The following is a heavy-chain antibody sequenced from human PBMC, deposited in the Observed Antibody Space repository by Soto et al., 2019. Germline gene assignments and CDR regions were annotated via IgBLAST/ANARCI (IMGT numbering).Heavy chain of an antibody. CDR2: ISAYNGNT. V-gene: IGHV1-18*01. CDR1: GYTYTSYG. J-gene: IGHJ4*02. D-gene: IGHD3-3*01. CDR3: ARDRGPSYYDFWSGYYPRGFDY. Sequence: QVQLVQSGAEVKKPGASVKVSCKASGYTYTSYGISWVRQAPGQGLEWMGWISAYNGNTNYAQKLQGRVTMTTDTSTSTAYMELRSLRSDDTAVYYCARDRGPSYYDFWSGYYPRGFDYWGQGTLVTVSS.